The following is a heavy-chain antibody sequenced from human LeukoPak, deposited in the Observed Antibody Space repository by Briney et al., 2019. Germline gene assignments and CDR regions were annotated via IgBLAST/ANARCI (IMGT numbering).Heavy chain of an antibody. CDR2: IIPIFGTA. CDR3: ARGQKPAAFGAFDI. V-gene: IGHV1-69*01. D-gene: IGHD2-2*01. CDR1: GGTFSSYA. J-gene: IGHJ3*02. Sequence: SVKVSCKASGGTFSSYAISWVRQAPGQGLEWMGGIIPIFGTANYAQKFQGRVTITADESTSTAYMELSSLRSEDTAVYYCARGQKPAAFGAFDIWGQGTMVTVSS.